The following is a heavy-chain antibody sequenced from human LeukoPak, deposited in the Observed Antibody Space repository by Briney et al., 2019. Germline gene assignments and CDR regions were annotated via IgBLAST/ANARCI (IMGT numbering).Heavy chain of an antibody. Sequence: GESLKISCTGSGYSFTSYWIGWVRQMPGKGLEWMGIIYPGDSDTRYSPSFQGQVTISADKSISTAYLQWSSLKASDTAMYYCARLGDLVRGVITRNLDYWGQGTLVTVSS. D-gene: IGHD3-10*01. J-gene: IGHJ4*02. CDR1: GYSFTSYW. V-gene: IGHV5-51*01. CDR2: IYPGDSDT. CDR3: ARLGDLVRGVITRNLDY.